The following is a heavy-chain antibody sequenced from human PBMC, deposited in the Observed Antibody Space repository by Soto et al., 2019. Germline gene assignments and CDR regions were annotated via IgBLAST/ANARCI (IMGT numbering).Heavy chain of an antibody. Sequence: SETLSLTCAVSGGSISSGGYSWSWIRQPPGKGLEWIGYIYHSGSTYYNPSLKSRVTISVDRSKNQFSLKLSSVTAADTAVYYCASSNWGSSPFDPWGQGTLVTVSS. J-gene: IGHJ5*02. CDR2: IYHSGST. CDR3: ASSNWGSSPFDP. CDR1: GGSISSGGYS. D-gene: IGHD7-27*01. V-gene: IGHV4-30-2*01.